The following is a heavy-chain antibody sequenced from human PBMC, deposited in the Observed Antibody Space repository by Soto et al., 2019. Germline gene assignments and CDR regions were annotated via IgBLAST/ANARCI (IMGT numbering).Heavy chain of an antibody. D-gene: IGHD3-3*01. Sequence: QITLNESGPTQVKPRQTLTLTCTFSGFSLTTSGVGVGWIRQSPGKAPEWLALIYWDDDKRYSPSLKSRLTITKDTSKNQVVLTMADLEPADTATYYCAHRVLRTVFGLVTTTAIYFDFWGPGTPVAVSS. CDR2: IYWDDDK. V-gene: IGHV2-5*02. CDR3: AHRVLRTVFGLVTTTAIYFDF. CDR1: GFSLTTSGVG. J-gene: IGHJ4*02.